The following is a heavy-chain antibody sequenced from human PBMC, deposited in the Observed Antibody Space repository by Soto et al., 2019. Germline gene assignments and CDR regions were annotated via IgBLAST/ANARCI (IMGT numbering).Heavy chain of an antibody. Sequence: GASVKVSCKASGGTFSSYTISWVRQAPGQGLEWMGRIIPILGIANYAQKFQGRVTVTADKSTSTAYMELSSLRSEDTAVYYCARDYYSGYDSLPYFDYWGQGTLVTVSS. CDR3: ARDYYSGYDSLPYFDY. J-gene: IGHJ4*02. D-gene: IGHD5-12*01. V-gene: IGHV1-69*04. CDR2: IIPILGIA. CDR1: GGTFSSYT.